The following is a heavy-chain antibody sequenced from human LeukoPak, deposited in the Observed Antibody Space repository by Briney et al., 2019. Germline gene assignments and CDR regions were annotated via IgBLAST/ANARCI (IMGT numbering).Heavy chain of an antibody. CDR1: GGSFSGYY. CDR2: INHSGST. J-gene: IGHJ4*02. Sequence: SETLSLTCAVYGGSFSGYYWSWIRKPPGKGLEWIGEINHSGSTNYNPSLKSRVTISVDTSKNQFSLKLSSVTAADTAVYYCARTPYDFWSAYLECYFDYWGQGTLVTVSS. CDR3: ARTPYDFWSAYLECYFDY. D-gene: IGHD3-3*01. V-gene: IGHV4-34*01.